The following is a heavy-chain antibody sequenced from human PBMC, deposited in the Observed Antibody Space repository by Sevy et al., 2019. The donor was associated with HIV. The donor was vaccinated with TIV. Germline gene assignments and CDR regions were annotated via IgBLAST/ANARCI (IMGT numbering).Heavy chain of an antibody. CDR2: IDHSGGT. V-gene: IGHV4-34*01. CDR3: VRGGEGVMPSPLLGLGPWTTYWYFDL. CDR1: IGSFSGYH. Sequence: SETLSLTCAVYIGSFSGYHWTWIRQSPGKGLEWIGQIDHSGGTNYNPSLKSRVTISVDTSKNQFSLKLRSVTAADTAVDYCVRGGEGVMPSPLLGLGPWTTYWYFDLWGRGTLVTVSS. J-gene: IGHJ2*01. D-gene: IGHD3-16*01.